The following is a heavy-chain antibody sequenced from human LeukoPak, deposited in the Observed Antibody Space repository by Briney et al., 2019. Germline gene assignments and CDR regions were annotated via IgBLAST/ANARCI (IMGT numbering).Heavy chain of an antibody. Sequence: PSETLSLTCTVSGGSISSSSYYWGWIRQPPGKGLEWIGSIYYSGSTYYNPSLKSRVTISVDTSKNQFSLKLSSVTAADTAVYYCARRNPRIYGILTGYYLNDAFDIWGQGTMVTVSS. CDR1: GGSISSSSYY. J-gene: IGHJ3*02. V-gene: IGHV4-39*01. CDR2: IYYSGST. D-gene: IGHD3-9*01. CDR3: ARRNPRIYGILTGYYLNDAFDI.